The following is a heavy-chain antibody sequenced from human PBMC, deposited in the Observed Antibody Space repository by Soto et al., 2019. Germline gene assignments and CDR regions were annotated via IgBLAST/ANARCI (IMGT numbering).Heavy chain of an antibody. CDR1: GFTFSSYA. CDR2: ISYDGSNK. V-gene: IGHV3-30-3*01. J-gene: IGHJ3*02. Sequence: LRLSCAASGFTFSSYAMHWVRQAPGKGLEWVAVISYDGSNKYYADSVKGRFTISRDNSKNTLYLQMNSLRAEDTAVYYCARGGRWELRFHEPSDIWGQGTIVTV. D-gene: IGHD1-26*01. CDR3: ARGGRWELRFHEPSDI.